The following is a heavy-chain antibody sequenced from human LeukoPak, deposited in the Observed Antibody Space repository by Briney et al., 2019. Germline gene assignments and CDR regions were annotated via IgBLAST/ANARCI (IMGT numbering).Heavy chain of an antibody. D-gene: IGHD5-12*01. CDR1: GFTFSSYA. CDR3: AKPFWGYSGYNHYFDY. CDR2: ISGSGGST. V-gene: IGHV3-23*01. J-gene: IGHJ4*02. Sequence: GGSLRLSCAASGFTFSSYAMSWVRQAPGKGLEWVSGISGSGGSTYYADSVKGRFTISRDNSKSTLYLQTNSLRAEDTAVYYCAKPFWGYSGYNHYFDYWGQGTLVTVSS.